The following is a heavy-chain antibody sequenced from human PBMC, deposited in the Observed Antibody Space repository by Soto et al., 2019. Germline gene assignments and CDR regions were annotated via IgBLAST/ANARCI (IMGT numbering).Heavy chain of an antibody. J-gene: IGHJ6*02. CDR2: TYWNGDK. CDR1: GFSLSTSGVG. Sequence: QITLKESGPALVKPTQTLTLTCTFSGFSLSTSGVGVDWIRQPPGQALEWLAGTYWNGDKRYRPSLKSRLTITKDTSKNQVVLTMTKMDPVDTGTYYCAHSIETWEYYYSGMDVWGQGTTVTVSS. V-gene: IGHV2-5*01. D-gene: IGHD1-26*01. CDR3: AHSIETWEYYYSGMDV.